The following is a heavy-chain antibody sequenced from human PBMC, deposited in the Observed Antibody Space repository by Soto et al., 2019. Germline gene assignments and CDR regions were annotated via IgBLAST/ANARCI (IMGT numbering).Heavy chain of an antibody. V-gene: IGHV3-23*01. CDR1: GFTFSTYA. J-gene: IGHJ4*02. D-gene: IGHD1-26*01. CDR3: ARDPSHAYYALFYYYDY. CDR2: ISGSGSKT. Sequence: GGSLRLSCVASGFTFSTYAMSWVRQAPGKGLEWVSSISGSGSKTYYADSVKGRFTISRDDSKSTLYLQMNSLRAEDTAVYYCARDPSHAYYALFYYYDYWGQGALVTGS.